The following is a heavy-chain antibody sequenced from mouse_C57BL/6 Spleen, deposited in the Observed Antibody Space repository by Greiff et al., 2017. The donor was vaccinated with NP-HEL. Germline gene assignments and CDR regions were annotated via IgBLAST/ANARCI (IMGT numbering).Heavy chain of an antibody. J-gene: IGHJ1*03. D-gene: IGHD4-1*01. V-gene: IGHV1-59*01. CDR3: ARPGPWYFDV. CDR1: GYTFTSYW. Sequence: VQLQQPGAELVRPGTSVKLSCKASGYTFTSYWMHWVQQRPGQGLEWIGVIDPSDSYTNYNQKFKGKATLTVDTSSSTAYMQLSSLTSEDSAVYYCARPGPWYFDVWGTGTTVTVSS. CDR2: IDPSDSYT.